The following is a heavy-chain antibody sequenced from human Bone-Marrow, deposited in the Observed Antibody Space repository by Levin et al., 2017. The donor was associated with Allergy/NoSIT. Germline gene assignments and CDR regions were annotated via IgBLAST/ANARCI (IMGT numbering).Heavy chain of an antibody. CDR2: ISGSGGST. V-gene: IGHV3-23*01. D-gene: IGHD3-22*01. CDR3: AKVGLYDGSGYLGPHFDY. Sequence: GESLKISCAASGFTFSSYAMSWVRQAPGKGLEWVSAISGSGGSTYYADSVKGRFTISRDNSKNTLYLQMNSLRAEDTAVYYCAKVGLYDGSGYLGPHFDYWGQGTLVTVSS. J-gene: IGHJ4*02. CDR1: GFTFSSYA.